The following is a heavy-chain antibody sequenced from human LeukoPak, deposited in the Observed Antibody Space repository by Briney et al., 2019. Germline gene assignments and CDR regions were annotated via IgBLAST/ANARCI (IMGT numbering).Heavy chain of an antibody. V-gene: IGHV1-18*01. D-gene: IGHD3-3*01. J-gene: IGHJ4*02. CDR3: AKDRSGYDFWSGALDY. CDR2: ISAYNGNT. Sequence: ASVKVSCKASGYTFTSYGISWVRQAPGQGLEWMGWISAYNGNTNYAQKLQGRVTMTTDTSTSTAYMELRSLRAEDTAVYYCAKDRSGYDFWSGALDYRGQGTLVTVSS. CDR1: GYTFTSYG.